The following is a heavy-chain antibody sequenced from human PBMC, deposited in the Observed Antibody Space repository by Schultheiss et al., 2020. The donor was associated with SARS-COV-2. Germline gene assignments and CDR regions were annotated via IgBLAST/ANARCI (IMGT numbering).Heavy chain of an antibody. V-gene: IGHV4-39*07. CDR3: ARGLTMVRGARTPYYFDY. CDR2: IYYSGST. CDR1: GGSISSSSYY. D-gene: IGHD3-10*01. J-gene: IGHJ4*02. Sequence: SETLSLTCTVSGGSISSSSYYWGWIRQPPGKGLEWIGSIYYSGSTYYNPSLKSRVTISVDTSKNQFSLKLSSVTAADTAVYYCARGLTMVRGARTPYYFDYWGQGTLVTVSS.